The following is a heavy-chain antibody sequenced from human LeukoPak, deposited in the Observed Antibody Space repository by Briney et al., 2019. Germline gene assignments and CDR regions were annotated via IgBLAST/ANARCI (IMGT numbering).Heavy chain of an antibody. CDR1: GGTFSSYA. Sequence: SVKVSCKASGGTFSSYAISWVRQAPGQGLEWMGGIIPIFGTANYAQEFQGRVTITADESTSTAYMELSSLRSEDTAVYYCARTSSGYYTSDAFDIWGQGTMVTVSS. D-gene: IGHD3-22*01. CDR2: IIPIFGTA. J-gene: IGHJ3*02. CDR3: ARTSSGYYTSDAFDI. V-gene: IGHV1-69*13.